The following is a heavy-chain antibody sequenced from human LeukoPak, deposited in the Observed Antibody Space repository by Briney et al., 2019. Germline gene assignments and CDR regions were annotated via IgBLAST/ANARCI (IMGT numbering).Heavy chain of an antibody. D-gene: IGHD3-10*01. J-gene: IGHJ4*02. CDR1: GYTFTSYA. CDR3: ARASYYYGSGSHLDY. V-gene: IGHV1-3*01. CDR2: INAGNGNT. Sequence: GASVKVSCKASGYTFTSYAMHWVRQAPGQRLEWMGWINAGNGNTKYSQKFQGRVTITRDTSASTAYMELSSLRSEDTAVYYCARASYYYGSGSHLDYWGQGTLVTVSS.